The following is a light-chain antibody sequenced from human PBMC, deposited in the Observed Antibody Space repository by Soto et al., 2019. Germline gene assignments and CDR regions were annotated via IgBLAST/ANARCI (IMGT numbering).Light chain of an antibody. J-gene: IGKJ5*01. CDR2: DST. V-gene: IGKV3-11*01. CDR3: QQRNVWPPIT. CDR1: QSIHTS. Sequence: VLTQSPATLSLSPGGRATLSCRASQSIHTSLAWYQQKSGKPPRLVIYDSTLRANGVPDRFGGSRSGTEFTLTINSLEPEDFAVYYCQQRNVWPPITLGQGTLLEIK.